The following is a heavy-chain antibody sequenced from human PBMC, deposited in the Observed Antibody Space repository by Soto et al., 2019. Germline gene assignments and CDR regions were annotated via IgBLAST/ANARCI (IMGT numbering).Heavy chain of an antibody. CDR3: ARAPTTVTTSYDFDY. CDR2: ISYDGSNK. Sequence: QVQLVESGGGVVQPGRSLRLSCAASGFTFSSYAMHWVRQAPGKWLEWVAVISYDGSNKYYADSVKGRFTISRDNSKNSLYLQMNRLRAEDTAVYYCARAPTTVTTSYDFDYWGQGTLVTVSS. V-gene: IGHV3-30-3*01. CDR1: GFTFSSYA. J-gene: IGHJ4*02. D-gene: IGHD4-17*01.